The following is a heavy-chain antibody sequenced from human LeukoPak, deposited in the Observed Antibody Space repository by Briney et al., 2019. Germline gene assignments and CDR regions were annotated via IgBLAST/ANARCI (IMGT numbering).Heavy chain of an antibody. Sequence: GGPLRFSCAASGSTVRSNYMGWGRQAPGKGLEWVSGIYSGGNTYYAHSVKGRFTISRDNSKNTLYLQMNSLRAEDTVVYYCARSPRYGSSTSCFDYWGQGTLVTVSS. CDR2: IYSGGNT. CDR3: ARSPRYGSSTSCFDY. D-gene: IGHD2-2*01. CDR1: GSTVRSNY. V-gene: IGHV3-53*01. J-gene: IGHJ4*02.